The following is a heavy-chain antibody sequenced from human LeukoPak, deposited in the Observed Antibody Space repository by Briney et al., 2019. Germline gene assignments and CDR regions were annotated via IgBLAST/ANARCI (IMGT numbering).Heavy chain of an antibody. J-gene: IGHJ5*02. CDR3: ARDSGSYFWWFDA. Sequence: SETLSLTCTVSGGAIRTYYWSWIRQPPGKPPEWIGYIYYSGSTNFDPSLKSRITMSVDTSKNQFSLELRSVTAADTAVYYCARDSGSYFWWFDAWGQGILVTVSS. V-gene: IGHV4-59*01. CDR1: GGAIRTYY. D-gene: IGHD1-26*01. CDR2: IYYSGST.